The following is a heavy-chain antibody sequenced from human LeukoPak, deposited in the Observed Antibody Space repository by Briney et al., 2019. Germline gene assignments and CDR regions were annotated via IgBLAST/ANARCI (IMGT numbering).Heavy chain of an antibody. J-gene: IGHJ4*02. CDR1: GFTFSSYS. CDR3: ARDGNRLLPLDY. CDR2: ISSSSSYI. D-gene: IGHD2-2*01. Sequence: GGSLRLSCAASGFTFSSYSMNWVRQAPGKGLEWVSSISSSSSYIYYADSVKGRFTISRDNAKNSLYLQMNSLRAEDTAVYYCARDGNRLLPLDYWGQGTLVTVSS. V-gene: IGHV3-21*01.